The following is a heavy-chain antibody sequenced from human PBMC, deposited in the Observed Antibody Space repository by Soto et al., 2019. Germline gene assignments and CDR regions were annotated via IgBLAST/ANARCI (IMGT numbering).Heavy chain of an antibody. Sequence: QVQLVESGGGLVKPGGSLRLSCAASGFTFSDHYMSWLRQAPGKGLEWVSYISSGGSGIYYADSVKGRFTISRDNAKNSLYLQMKSXRXEXXAVYXXXXXKECXXTXCYARDAFDIWGQGTMLTVSS. J-gene: IGHJ3*02. CDR3: XXXKECXXTXCYARDAFDI. V-gene: IGHV3-11*01. CDR1: GFTFSDHY. D-gene: IGHD2-2*01. CDR2: ISSGGSGI.